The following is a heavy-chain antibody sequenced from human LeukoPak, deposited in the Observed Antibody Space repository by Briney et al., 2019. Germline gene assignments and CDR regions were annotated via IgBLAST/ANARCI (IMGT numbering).Heavy chain of an antibody. D-gene: IGHD2-2*01. CDR3: ASGTQYQLLPRLFDY. CDR2: INHSGST. V-gene: IGHV4-34*01. J-gene: IGHJ4*02. CDR1: GGSFSGYY. Sequence: SETLSLTCAVYGGSFSGYYWSWIRQPPGKGLEWIGEINHSGSTNYNPSLKSRVTISVDTSKNQFSLKLSSVTAADTAVYYCASGTQYQLLPRLFDYWGQGTLVTVSS.